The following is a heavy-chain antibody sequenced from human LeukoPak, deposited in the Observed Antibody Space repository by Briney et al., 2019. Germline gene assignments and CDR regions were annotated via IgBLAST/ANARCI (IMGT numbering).Heavy chain of an antibody. D-gene: IGHD5-18*01. CDR2: IKKDGSEK. CDR3: ARDLSGVTGYTYGRGIDY. V-gene: IGHV3-7*01. CDR1: GFTFSSYG. J-gene: IGHJ4*02. Sequence: PGGSLRLSCAASGFTFSSYGMHWVRQAPRKGLEWVANIKKDGSEKYYVDSVKGRFTISRDNAKTSLYLQMNSLRAEDTAVYYCARDLSGVTGYTYGRGIDYWGQGTLVTVSS.